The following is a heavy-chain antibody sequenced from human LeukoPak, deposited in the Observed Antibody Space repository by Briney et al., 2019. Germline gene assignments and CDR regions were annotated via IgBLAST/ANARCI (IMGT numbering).Heavy chain of an antibody. J-gene: IGHJ4*02. CDR2: IYYSGGT. Sequence: SETLSLTCTVSGGSISSSSYYWGWIRQPPGKGLEWIGSIYYSGGTYYNPSLKSRVTISVDTSKNQFSLKLSSVTAADTAVYYCARDGSPYYYDSSGYFDYWGQGTLVTVSS. CDR1: GGSISSSSYY. V-gene: IGHV4-39*07. D-gene: IGHD3-22*01. CDR3: ARDGSPYYYDSSGYFDY.